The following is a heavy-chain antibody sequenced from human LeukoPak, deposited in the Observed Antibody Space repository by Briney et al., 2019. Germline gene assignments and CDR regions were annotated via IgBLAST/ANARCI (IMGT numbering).Heavy chain of an antibody. CDR3: ARLPKWELPYYLDF. CDR2: IYPGDSNT. V-gene: IGHV5-51*01. Sequence: GEPLKISCKASGYTFTDFWIGWVRQMPGKGLEWMGIIYPGDSNTRYSPSFQGQVTISADKSISTAYLQWSSLKASDTAMYYCARLPKWELPYYLDFWGQGALVTVSP. J-gene: IGHJ4*02. D-gene: IGHD1-26*01. CDR1: GYTFTDFW.